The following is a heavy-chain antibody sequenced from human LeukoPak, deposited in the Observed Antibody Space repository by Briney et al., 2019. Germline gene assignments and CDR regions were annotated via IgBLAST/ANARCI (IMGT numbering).Heavy chain of an antibody. J-gene: IGHJ4*02. CDR2: IYYSGST. V-gene: IGHV4-39*01. D-gene: IGHD3-16*02. Sequence: ASETLSLTCTVSGGSISSSSYYWGWIRQPPGKGLEWIGSIYYSGSTYYNPSLKSRVTISVGTSKNQFSLKLSSVTAADTAVYYCARQKGTTYDYVWGSYRYTDYWGQGTLVTVSS. CDR3: ARQKGTTYDYVWGSYRYTDY. CDR1: GGSISSSSYY.